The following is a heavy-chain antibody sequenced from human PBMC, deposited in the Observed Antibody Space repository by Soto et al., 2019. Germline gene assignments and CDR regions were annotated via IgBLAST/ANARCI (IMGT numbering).Heavy chain of an antibody. CDR3: ARSGERATITLGE. J-gene: IGHJ4*02. D-gene: IGHD5-12*01. V-gene: IGHV4-59*01. CDR2: IYYSGST. Sequence: SETMSLTCTVSGGSISSYYWSWIRQPSGKGLEWIGYIYYSGSTNYNPSLKSRVTISVDTSKNQFSLKLSSVTAADTAVYYCARSGERATITLGEWGQGTLVTVSS. CDR1: GGSISSYY.